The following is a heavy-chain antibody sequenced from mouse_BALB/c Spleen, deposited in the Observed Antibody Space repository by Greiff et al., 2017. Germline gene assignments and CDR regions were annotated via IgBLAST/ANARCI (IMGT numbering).Heavy chain of an antibody. J-gene: IGHJ2*01. Sequence: QVQLQQPGAELVRPGASVKLSCKASGYSFTSYWMNWVKQRPGQGLEWIGMINPSDSETRFNQKFKDKATLTVDKSSSTAYMQLSSPTSADSAVYYCARSGNGNVLWGQGTTLTVSS. CDR1: GYSFTSYW. D-gene: IGHD2-1*01. CDR2: INPSDSET. V-gene: IGHV1-61*01. CDR3: ARSGNGNVL.